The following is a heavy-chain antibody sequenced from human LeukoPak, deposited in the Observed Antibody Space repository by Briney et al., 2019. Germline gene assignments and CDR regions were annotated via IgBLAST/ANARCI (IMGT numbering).Heavy chain of an antibody. D-gene: IGHD3-3*01. CDR3: ARRYDFWSGPNWFDP. CDR1: GGSFSGYY. J-gene: IGHJ5*02. Sequence: SETLSLTCAVYGGSFSGYYWSWIRQPPGKGLEWIGEINHSGSTNYNPSLKSRVTISVDTSKNQFSLELSSVTAADTAVYYCARRYDFWSGPNWFDPWGQGTLVTVSS. CDR2: INHSGST. V-gene: IGHV4-34*01.